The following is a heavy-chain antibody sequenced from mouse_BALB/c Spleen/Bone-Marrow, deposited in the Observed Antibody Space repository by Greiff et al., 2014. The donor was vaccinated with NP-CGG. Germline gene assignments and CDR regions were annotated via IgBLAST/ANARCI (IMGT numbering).Heavy chain of an antibody. CDR2: IWADGST. CDR1: GFSLTNYG. D-gene: IGHD1-2*01. J-gene: IGHJ4*01. V-gene: IGHV2-9*02. Sequence: VQRVESGPGLVAPSQSLSITCTVSGFSLTNYGVHWVRQPPGKGLEWLGVIWADGSTNYNSALMSRLSISKDNSKSQVFFKMNSLQTDDTAMYYCARITMATGAMDYWGQGTSVTVSS. CDR3: ARITMATGAMDY.